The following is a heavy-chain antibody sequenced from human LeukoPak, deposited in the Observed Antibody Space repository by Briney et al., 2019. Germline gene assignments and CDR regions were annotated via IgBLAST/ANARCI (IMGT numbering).Heavy chain of an antibody. CDR1: GGSISSSSYY. D-gene: IGHD2-2*01. Sequence: SETLSLTCTVSGGSISSSSYYWGWIRQPPGKGLEWIGSIYYSGSTYYNPSLKSRVTISVDTSKNQFSLKLSSVTAADTAVYHCARSVVPAALFDYWGQGTLVTVSS. V-gene: IGHV4-39*07. J-gene: IGHJ4*02. CDR2: IYYSGST. CDR3: ARSVVPAALFDY.